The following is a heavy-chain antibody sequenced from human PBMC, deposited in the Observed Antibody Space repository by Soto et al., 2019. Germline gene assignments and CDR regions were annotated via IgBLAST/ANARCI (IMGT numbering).Heavy chain of an antibody. J-gene: IGHJ4*02. D-gene: IGHD1-26*01. Sequence: QVQLVESGGGVVQPGRSLRLSCAASGFTFSHHGILWVRQAPGKGLEWLAVISYDGSNKHYADSVKGRFTVSRDNSKNTLYLQMNSLRAEDTAVYFCARYSGKYQGPIDYWGQGTLVTVSS. CDR2: ISYDGSNK. V-gene: IGHV3-30*03. CDR3: ARYSGKYQGPIDY. CDR1: GFTFSHHG.